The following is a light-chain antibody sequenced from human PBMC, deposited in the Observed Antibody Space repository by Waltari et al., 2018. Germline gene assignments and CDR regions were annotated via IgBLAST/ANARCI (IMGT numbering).Light chain of an antibody. Sequence: QSVLTQPPSVSEAPRQRVTISCSGSDSNIGSNGVNWYQQLPGKAPKLVIYYDDLIPSGVSDRFSGSKSGTSASLASSGLQSEDEADYYCAAWDDTLNGWLFGGGTKLTVL. CDR3: AAWDDTLNGWL. CDR1: DSNIGSNG. V-gene: IGLV1-36*01. J-gene: IGLJ3*02. CDR2: YDD.